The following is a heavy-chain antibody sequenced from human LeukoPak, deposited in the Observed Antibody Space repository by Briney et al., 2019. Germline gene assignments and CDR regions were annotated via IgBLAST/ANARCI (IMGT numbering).Heavy chain of an antibody. CDR3: ARQTVTIDYFDY. CDR1: GGSISSGSYY. D-gene: IGHD4-17*01. V-gene: IGHV4-61*09. J-gene: IGHJ4*02. Sequence: PSQTLSLTCTVSGGSISSGSYYWSWIRQPAGKGLEWIGHIYTSGSTNYNPSLKSRVTISVDTSKNQFSLKLSSVTAADTAVYYCARQTVTIDYFDYWGQGTLVTVSS. CDR2: IYTSGST.